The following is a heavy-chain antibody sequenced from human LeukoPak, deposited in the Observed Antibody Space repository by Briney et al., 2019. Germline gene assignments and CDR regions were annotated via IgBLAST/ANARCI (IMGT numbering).Heavy chain of an antibody. Sequence: SETLSLTCTVSGGSISSYYWGWIRQTPGKGLEWIGSIYYSGSTYYNPSLKSRVTISVDTSMNQFSLKLSSVTAADTAVYYCARTALRRIAAAGNYFDYWGQGTLVTVSS. CDR2: IYYSGST. J-gene: IGHJ4*02. CDR3: ARTALRRIAAAGNYFDY. D-gene: IGHD6-13*01. V-gene: IGHV4-39*01. CDR1: GGSISSYY.